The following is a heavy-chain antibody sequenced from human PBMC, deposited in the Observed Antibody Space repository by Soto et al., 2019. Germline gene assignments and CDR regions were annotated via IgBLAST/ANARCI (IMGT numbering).Heavy chain of an antibody. V-gene: IGHV3-23*01. D-gene: IGHD2-8*01. J-gene: IGHJ4*02. CDR3: AKDPDRYCTNGVCYRPLYYFDY. CDR1: GFTFSSYA. Sequence: GGSLRLSCAASGFTFSSYAMSWVRQAPGKGLEWVSAISGSGGSTYYADSVKGRFTISRDNSKNTLYLQMNSLRAEDTAVYYCAKDPDRYCTNGVCYRPLYYFDYWGQGTLVTVSS. CDR2: ISGSGGST.